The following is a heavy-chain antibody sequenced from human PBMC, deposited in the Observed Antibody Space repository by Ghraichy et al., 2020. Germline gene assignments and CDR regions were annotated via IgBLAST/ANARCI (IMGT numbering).Heavy chain of an antibody. Sequence: SETLSLTCTVSGGSINGYYWSWIRQPPGKGLEWIGYIYYSGGGSTNYNPSLKSRVTISADTSKNQFSLKLTSVTAADTAVYYCAREGVACSGSRCYGWFDPWGQGTLVTVSS. V-gene: IGHV4-59*01. J-gene: IGHJ5*02. CDR3: AREGVACSGSRCYGWFDP. D-gene: IGHD2-15*01. CDR2: IYYSGGGST. CDR1: GGSINGYY.